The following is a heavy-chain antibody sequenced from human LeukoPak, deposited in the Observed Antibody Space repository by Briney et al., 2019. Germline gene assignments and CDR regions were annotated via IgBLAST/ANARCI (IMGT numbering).Heavy chain of an antibody. D-gene: IGHD6-13*01. CDR1: GYTFTTYG. Sequence: GASVKVSCKASGYTFTTYGISWVRQAPGQGLEWMGWISAYNGHTNYAQKLQGRVTMTTDTSTSTAYMELRSLRSDDTAVYYCARPVAAAGGNWFDPWGQGTLVTVSS. J-gene: IGHJ5*02. CDR3: ARPVAAAGGNWFDP. CDR2: ISAYNGHT. V-gene: IGHV1-18*01.